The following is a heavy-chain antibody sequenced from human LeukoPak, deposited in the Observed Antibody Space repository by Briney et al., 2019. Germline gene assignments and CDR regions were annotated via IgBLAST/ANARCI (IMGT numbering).Heavy chain of an antibody. D-gene: IGHD2-2*01. CDR2: IYYSGST. CDR3: AASPGALVPEFDY. CDR1: GGSISSYY. J-gene: IGHJ4*02. V-gene: IGHV4-59*01. Sequence: PSETLSLTCTVSGGSISSYYWSWIRQPPGKGLEWIGYIYYSGSTNYNPSLKSRVTISVDTSKNQFSLKLSSVTAADTAVYYCAASPGALVPEFDYWGQGTLVTVSS.